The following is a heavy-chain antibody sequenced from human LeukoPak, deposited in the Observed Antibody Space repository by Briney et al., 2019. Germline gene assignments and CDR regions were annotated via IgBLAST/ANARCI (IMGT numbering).Heavy chain of an antibody. Sequence: GGFLRLSCAASGCTFSNYSMNWVRQVPGKGLEWVSYISSSSSTIYYAGAVKGRFTISRDNAKNSLYLQMNSLRAEDTAVYYCARVGAMRWDYWGQGTLVTASS. CDR1: GCTFSNYS. D-gene: IGHD1-26*01. CDR2: ISSSSSTI. J-gene: IGHJ4*02. CDR3: ARVGAMRWDY. V-gene: IGHV3-48*01.